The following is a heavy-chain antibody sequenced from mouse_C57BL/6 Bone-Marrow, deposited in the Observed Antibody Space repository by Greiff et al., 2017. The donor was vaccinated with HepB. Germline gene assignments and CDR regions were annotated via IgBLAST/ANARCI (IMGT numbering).Heavy chain of an antibody. J-gene: IGHJ4*01. Sequence: DVKLQESGAELVKPGASVKLSCTASGFNIKDYYMHWVKQRTEQGLEWIGRIDPEDGETKYAPKFQGKATITADTSSNTAYLQLSSLTSEDTAVYYCARPYYDYDEDYYAIDYWGQGTSVTVSS. CDR1: GFNIKDYY. V-gene: IGHV14-2*01. CDR2: IDPEDGET. CDR3: ARPYYDYDEDYYAIDY. D-gene: IGHD2-4*01.